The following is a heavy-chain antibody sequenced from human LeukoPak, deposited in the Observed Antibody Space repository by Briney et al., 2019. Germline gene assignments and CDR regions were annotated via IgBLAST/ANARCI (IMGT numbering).Heavy chain of an antibody. V-gene: IGHV3-33*08. CDR1: GFTFSSYA. CDR3: TRDGPSREFDL. D-gene: IGHD1-26*01. J-gene: IGHJ2*01. CDR2: VWADGDTR. Sequence: GGSLRLSCAASGFTFSSYAMHWVRQAPGKGLEWVAVVWADGDTRYYADSVKGRFTISRDNSRYTLYLQMSSLRVEDTAMYLCTRDGPSREFDLWGRGTMVTVSS.